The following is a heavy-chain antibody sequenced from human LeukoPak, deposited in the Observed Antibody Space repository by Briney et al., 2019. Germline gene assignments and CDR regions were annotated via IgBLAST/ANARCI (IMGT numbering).Heavy chain of an antibody. D-gene: IGHD1-26*01. CDR1: GFTFSSYA. CDR2: ISGSGGAGT. CDR3: VKDRGGSPFYGMDV. V-gene: IGHV3-23*01. Sequence: GGSLRLSCAGSGFTFSSYAMSWVRQAPGKGLEWVSTISGSGGAGTYYADSVKGRFTVSRDNSRNTRYLPMNSLRAEDTAVYYCVKDRGGSPFYGMDVWGQGTTVTVSS. J-gene: IGHJ6*02.